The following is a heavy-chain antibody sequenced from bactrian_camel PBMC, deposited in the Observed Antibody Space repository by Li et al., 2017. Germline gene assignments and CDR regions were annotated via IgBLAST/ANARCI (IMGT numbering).Heavy chain of an antibody. CDR2: INSGGGTT. D-gene: IGHD6*01. CDR3: LRCSRGPYCDPLAGKNITT. V-gene: IGHV3S25*01. J-gene: IGHJ4*01. Sequence: QLVESGGGLVQPGGSLRLSCAASGFTFSSYWMYWVRQAPGKGLEWVSTINSGGGTTYYADSVKGRFTISKDSAKNTVYLQMNSLKPEDTAVYYCLRCSRGPYCDPLAGKNITTGARGPRSPSP. CDR1: GFTFSSYW.